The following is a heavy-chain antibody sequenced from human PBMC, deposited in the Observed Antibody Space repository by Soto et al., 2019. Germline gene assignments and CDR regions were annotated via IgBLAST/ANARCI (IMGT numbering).Heavy chain of an antibody. Sequence: SETLSLTCTFSGGSFTSTNYLWGLIRQTPGKGLEWIGYMYYNGNTFYSPSLKSRVTMSVDTSKRQFSLDLSSVTAADTAMYYCVRLQTYDRRAAPTTIFPPWGLGAMVT. CDR2: MYYNGNT. CDR3: VRLQTYDRRAAPTTIFPP. J-gene: IGHJ5*02. CDR1: GGSFTSTNYL. V-gene: IGHV4-39*01. D-gene: IGHD3-22*01.